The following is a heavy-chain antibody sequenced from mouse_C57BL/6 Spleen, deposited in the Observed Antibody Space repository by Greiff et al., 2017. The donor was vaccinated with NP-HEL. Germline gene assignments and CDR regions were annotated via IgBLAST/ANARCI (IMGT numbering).Heavy chain of an antibody. CDR3: ARNSLECDFDY. CDR2: IWTGGGT. CDR1: GFSLTSYA. V-gene: IGHV2-9-1*01. Sequence: QVQLKESGPGLVAPSQSLSITCTVSGFSLTSYAISWVRQPPGKGLEWLGVIWTGGGTTYNSALKSRLSTSKDNSKSQVIFKMNSLQTDDTARYYCARNSLECDFDYWGQGTTLTVSS. J-gene: IGHJ2*01.